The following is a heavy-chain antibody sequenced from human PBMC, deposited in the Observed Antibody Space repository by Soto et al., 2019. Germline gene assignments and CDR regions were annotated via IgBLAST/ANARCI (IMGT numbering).Heavy chain of an antibody. V-gene: IGHV1-18*01. CDR3: ARVSYDFWSGTPPYYFDY. CDR1: GYTFPSYG. Sequence: ASVKVSCKASGYTFPSYGISWVRQAPGQGLEWMGWISAYNGNTNYAQKLQGRVTMTTDTSTSTAYMELRSLRSDDTAVYYCARVSYDFWSGTPPYYFDYWGQGTLVTVSS. J-gene: IGHJ4*02. D-gene: IGHD3-3*01. CDR2: ISAYNGNT.